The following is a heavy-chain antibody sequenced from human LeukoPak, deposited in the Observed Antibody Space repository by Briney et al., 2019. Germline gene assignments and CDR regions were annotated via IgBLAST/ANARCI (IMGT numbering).Heavy chain of an antibody. Sequence: SETLSLTCTVSGGSITNYYWSWIRQPPGKGLEWIGYVYSSGNTNYNPSLKSRVTISLDTSKNQFSLKPSSVTAADTAVYYCARGGTVTNFGYWGQGTLVTVSS. CDR1: GGSITNYY. V-gene: IGHV4-59*01. CDR2: VYSSGNT. CDR3: ARGGTVTNFGY. D-gene: IGHD4-17*01. J-gene: IGHJ4*02.